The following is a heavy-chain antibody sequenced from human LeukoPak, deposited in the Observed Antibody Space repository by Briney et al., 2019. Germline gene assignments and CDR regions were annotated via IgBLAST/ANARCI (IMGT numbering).Heavy chain of an antibody. J-gene: IGHJ5*02. CDR2: IKQDGSEK. D-gene: IGHD1-14*01. CDR3: ARDLKTGTGPWFDP. V-gene: IGHV3-7*01. Sequence: HPGGSLRLSCVVSEFTFSCCWMSWVRQAPGKGLEWVANIKQDGSEKYYVDSVKGRFTISRDNAKNSLYLQMNSLRAEDTAVYYCARDLKTGTGPWFDPWGQGTLVTVSS. CDR1: EFTFSCCW.